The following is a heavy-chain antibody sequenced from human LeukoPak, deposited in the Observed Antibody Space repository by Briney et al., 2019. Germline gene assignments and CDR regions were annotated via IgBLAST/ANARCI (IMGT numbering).Heavy chain of an antibody. CDR1: GFTFNNAW. J-gene: IGHJ3*01. V-gene: IGHV3-15*07. Sequence: PGGSLRLSCAASGFTFNNAWMNWVRQAPGKGLEWVGRIKKRSDGGTTDYAAPVKDRFIISRDDSQDTLYLQMNTLKTEDTAVYYCTRDWYHAFDFRGQGTVVTVSS. CDR2: IKKRSDGGTT. CDR3: TRDWYHAFDF. D-gene: IGHD3-9*01.